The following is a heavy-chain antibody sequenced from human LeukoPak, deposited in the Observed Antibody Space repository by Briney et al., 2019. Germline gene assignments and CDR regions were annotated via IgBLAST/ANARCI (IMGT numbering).Heavy chain of an antibody. Sequence: SETLSLTCTVSGGSISSYYWSWIRQPPGKGLEWIGCIYYSGSTNYNPSLKSRVTISVDTSKNQFSLKLSSVTAADAAVYYCARARKDYDILTGYTNGNYIDYWGQGTLVTVSS. J-gene: IGHJ4*02. V-gene: IGHV4-59*01. CDR2: IYYSGST. D-gene: IGHD3-9*01. CDR3: ARARKDYDILTGYTNGNYIDY. CDR1: GGSISSYY.